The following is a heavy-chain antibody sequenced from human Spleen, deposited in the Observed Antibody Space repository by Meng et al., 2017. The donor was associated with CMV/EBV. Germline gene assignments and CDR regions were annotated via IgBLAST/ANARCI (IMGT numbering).Heavy chain of an antibody. CDR2: ISAHNGYT. V-gene: IGHV1-18*01. J-gene: IGHJ5*01. CDR1: GYTFTSYG. Sequence: ASVKVSCKASGYTFTSYGISWVRQAPGQGLEWVGWISAHNGYTNYAQKFQGRLTMTTDTSTSTAFMELRSLRSDDTALYYCARDHVDIVVVPAVMDWFDSWGQGTLVTVSS. D-gene: IGHD2-2*01. CDR3: ARDHVDIVVVPAVMDWFDS.